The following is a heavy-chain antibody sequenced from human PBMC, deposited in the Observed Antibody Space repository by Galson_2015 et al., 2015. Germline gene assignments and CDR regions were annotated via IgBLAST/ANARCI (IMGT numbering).Heavy chain of an antibody. D-gene: IGHD2/OR15-2a*01. CDR2: IWYDGSNK. CDR1: GFTFSSYS. J-gene: IGHJ5*02. Sequence: SLRLSCAASGFTFSSYSMNWVRQAPGKGLEWVAVIWYDGSNKYYADSVKGRFTISRDNSKNTLYLQMNSLRAEDTAVYYCARDNSKNWFDPWGQGTLVTVSS. V-gene: IGHV3-33*08. CDR3: ARDNSKNWFDP.